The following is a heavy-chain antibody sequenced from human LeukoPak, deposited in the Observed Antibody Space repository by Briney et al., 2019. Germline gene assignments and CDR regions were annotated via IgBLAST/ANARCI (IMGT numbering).Heavy chain of an antibody. D-gene: IGHD3-10*01. CDR3: AKGFNVLLWFGELDAFDI. CDR1: GFTLSTYD. J-gene: IGHJ3*02. CDR2: TRYDGSNK. V-gene: IGHV3-30*02. Sequence: PGGSLRLSCAASGFTLSTYDMHWVRQAPGKGLEWVAFTRYDGSNKYYADSVKGRFTVSRDNSKNTLYLQMNSLRAEDTAVYYCAKGFNVLLWFGELDAFDIWGQGTMVTVSS.